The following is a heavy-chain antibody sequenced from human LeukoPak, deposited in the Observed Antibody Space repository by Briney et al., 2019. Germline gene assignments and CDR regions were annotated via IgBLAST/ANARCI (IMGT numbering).Heavy chain of an antibody. D-gene: IGHD2-2*01. CDR3: ARVRYCSSTSCYLNAFDI. CDR1: GGSFSGYY. J-gene: IGHJ3*02. V-gene: IGHV4-34*04. CDR2: INHSGST. Sequence: SETLTLTCAVSGGSFSGYYWSWIRQPPGKGLEWIGEINHSGSTDNNPSLKSRDTISVDTSKHQFSLKLSSVTAADTAVYYCARVRYCSSTSCYLNAFDIWGQGTMVTVSS.